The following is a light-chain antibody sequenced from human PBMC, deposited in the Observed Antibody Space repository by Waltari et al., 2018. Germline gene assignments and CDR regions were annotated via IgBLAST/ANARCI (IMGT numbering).Light chain of an antibody. V-gene: IGKV3-20*01. Sequence: EIVFTPSPGTLSLSPGGRATLPCRASQGVGKYLAWYQQRPGQAPKLLLYHTSNRATGIPDRFSGSGYGTDFSLTISRLEPEDFAVYYCQKYDFLPATFGQGTTVEIK. CDR2: HTS. CDR3: QKYDFLPAT. J-gene: IGKJ1*01. CDR1: QGVGKY.